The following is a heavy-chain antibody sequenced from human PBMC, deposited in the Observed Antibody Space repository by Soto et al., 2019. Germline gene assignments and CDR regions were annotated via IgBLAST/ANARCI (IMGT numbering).Heavy chain of an antibody. Sequence: QVHLVQSGAEVKKPGASVTVSCTTSGYTFISYGITWVRQAPGQGLEWIGWISAHPANTNYTQKFQGRLTMTTDTSTSTAYMELSSPRSDDTAVYYCAGDLFDWGQGTLVTVSS. CDR2: ISAHPANT. D-gene: IGHD3-10*02. J-gene: IGHJ4*02. CDR1: GYTFISYG. CDR3: AGDLFD. V-gene: IGHV1-18*01.